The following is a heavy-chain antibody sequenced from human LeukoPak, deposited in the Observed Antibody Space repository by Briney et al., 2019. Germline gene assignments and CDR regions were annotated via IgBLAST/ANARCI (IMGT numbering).Heavy chain of an antibody. CDR2: IYYSGST. CDR1: GGSISSYY. CDR3: AKGMNSLVVPAAIDY. V-gene: IGHV4-59*01. D-gene: IGHD2-2*01. J-gene: IGHJ4*02. Sequence: SETLSLTCTVSGGSISSYYWSWIRQPPGKGLEWIGYIYYSGSTNYNPSLKSRVTISVDTSKNQFSLKLSSVTAADTAVYYCAKGMNSLVVPAAIDYWGQGTLVTVSS.